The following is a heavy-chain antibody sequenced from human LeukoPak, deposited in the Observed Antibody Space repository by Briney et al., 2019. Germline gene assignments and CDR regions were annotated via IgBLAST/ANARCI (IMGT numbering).Heavy chain of an antibody. CDR3: ARERDLGGSYTLYYFDY. CDR1: GFTFSSYS. CDR2: ISSSSSYI. V-gene: IGHV3-21*01. D-gene: IGHD3-16*01. J-gene: IGHJ4*02. Sequence: PGGSLRLSCAASGFTFSSYSMNWVRQAPGKGLEWVSSISSSSSYIYYADSVKGRFTNSRDNAKNSLYLQMNSLRAEDTAVYYCARERDLGGSYTLYYFDYWGQGTLVTVSS.